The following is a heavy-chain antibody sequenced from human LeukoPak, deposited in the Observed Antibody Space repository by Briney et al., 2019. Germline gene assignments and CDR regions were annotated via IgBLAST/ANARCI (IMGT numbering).Heavy chain of an antibody. Sequence: ASETLSLTCTVSGGSISSYYWSWIRQPPGKGLEWIGYIYYSGSTNYNPSLKSRVTISVDTSKNQFPLKLSSVTAADTAVYYCARDRRNYYYYGMDVWGQGTTVTVSS. J-gene: IGHJ6*02. CDR1: GGSISSYY. CDR2: IYYSGST. V-gene: IGHV4-59*01. CDR3: ARDRRNYYYYGMDV.